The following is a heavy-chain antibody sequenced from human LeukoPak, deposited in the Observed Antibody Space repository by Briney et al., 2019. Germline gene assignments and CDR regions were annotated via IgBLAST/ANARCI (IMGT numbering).Heavy chain of an antibody. CDR2: ISGSGGST. CDR1: GFTFSSYA. CDR3: AKVSDLIGAVAGISFVDY. V-gene: IGHV3-23*01. J-gene: IGHJ4*02. Sequence: GGSLRLSCAASGFTFSSYAMSWVRQAPGKGLEWVSAISGSGGSTYCADSVKGRFTISRDNSKNTLYLQMNSLRAEDTAVYYCAKVSDLIGAVAGISFVDYWGQGTLVTVSS. D-gene: IGHD6-19*01.